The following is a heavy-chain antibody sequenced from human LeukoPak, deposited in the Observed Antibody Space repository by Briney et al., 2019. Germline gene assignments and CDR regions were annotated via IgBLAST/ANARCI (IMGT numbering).Heavy chain of an antibody. CDR3: ARTARHLDY. J-gene: IGHJ4*02. CDR1: GFTFSSYG. Sequence: PGGSLRLSCAASGFTFSSYGIHWVRQAPGKGLEWVAFIRYDGSNKYYADSVKGRFTISRDNSKNTLYLQMNDLRVEDTAVYYCARTARHLDYWGQGTLVTVSS. CDR2: IRYDGSNK. V-gene: IGHV3-30*02. D-gene: IGHD5-18*01.